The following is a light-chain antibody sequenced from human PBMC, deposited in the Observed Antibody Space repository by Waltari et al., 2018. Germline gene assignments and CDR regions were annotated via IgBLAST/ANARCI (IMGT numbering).Light chain of an antibody. V-gene: IGKV2-30*02. Sequence: DVVLTQSPLSLPVTLGQPASISCRSSRGLVHSNGNTYLTWFHQRPGQSPRRLLYRVSERDSGVPDRFNGSGSATDFTLRISRVEAEDVGLYDCMQGTHWLVYSFGQGTKLEIK. CDR3: MQGTHWLVYS. CDR1: RGLVHSNGNTY. J-gene: IGKJ2*03. CDR2: RVS.